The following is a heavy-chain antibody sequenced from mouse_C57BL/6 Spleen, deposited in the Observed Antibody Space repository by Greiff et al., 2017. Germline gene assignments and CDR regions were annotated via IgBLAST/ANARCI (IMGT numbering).Heavy chain of an antibody. J-gene: IGHJ1*03. D-gene: IGHD1-1*01. V-gene: IGHV1-61*01. Sequence: QVQLQQPGAELVRPGSSVKLSCKASGYTFTSYWMDWVKQRPGQGLEWIGNIYPSDSETYYNQKFKDKATWTVDKSSSTAYMQLSSLTSEDSAVYYCARSYGSSLSYWYCDVGGTGTTVTVSA. CDR2: IYPSDSET. CDR1: GYTFTSYW. CDR3: ARSYGSSLSYWYCDV.